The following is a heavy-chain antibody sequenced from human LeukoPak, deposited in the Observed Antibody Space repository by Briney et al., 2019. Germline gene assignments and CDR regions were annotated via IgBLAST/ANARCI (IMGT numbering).Heavy chain of an antibody. Sequence: GGSLRLSCAASGFTFSSYAMSWVRQAPGEGLEWVSAISGSGGSTYYADSVKGRFTISRDNSKNTLYLQMNSLRAEDTAVYYCAKVYYDILTGYDYWGQGTLVTVSS. CDR3: AKVYYDILTGYDY. J-gene: IGHJ4*02. CDR2: ISGSGGST. V-gene: IGHV3-23*01. CDR1: GFTFSSYA. D-gene: IGHD3-9*01.